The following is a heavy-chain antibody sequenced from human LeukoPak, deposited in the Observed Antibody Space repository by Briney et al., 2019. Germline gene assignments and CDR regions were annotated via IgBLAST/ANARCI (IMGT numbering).Heavy chain of an antibody. V-gene: IGHV1-18*01. CDR3: AREYCSSTSCDAFDI. Sequence: ASVKVSCKASGHTFTSYGISWVRQAPGQGLEWMGWISAYNGNTNYAQKLQGRVTMTTDTSTSTAYMELRSLRSDDTAVYYCAREYCSSTSCDAFDIWGQGTMVTVSS. D-gene: IGHD2-2*01. CDR1: GHTFTSYG. J-gene: IGHJ3*02. CDR2: ISAYNGNT.